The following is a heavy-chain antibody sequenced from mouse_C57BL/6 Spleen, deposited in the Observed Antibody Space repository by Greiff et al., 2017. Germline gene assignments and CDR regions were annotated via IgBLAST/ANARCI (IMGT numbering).Heavy chain of an antibody. CDR3: ARPTVYYAMDY. J-gene: IGHJ4*01. CDR1: GFTFSDYG. Sequence: DVMLVESGGGLVKPGGSLKLSCAASGFTFSDYGMHWVRQAPEKGLEWVAYISSGSSTIYYADTVKGRFTISRDNAKNTLFLQMTSLRSEDTAMFYCARPTVYYAMDYWGQGASVTVSS. CDR2: ISSGSSTI. V-gene: IGHV5-17*01.